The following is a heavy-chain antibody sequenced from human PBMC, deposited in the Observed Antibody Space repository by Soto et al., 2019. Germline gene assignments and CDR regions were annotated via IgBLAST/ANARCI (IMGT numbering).Heavy chain of an antibody. CDR2: ISYDGSNK. Sequence: GGSLRLCCAASGFTFSSYAMDWVRQAPGKGLEWVAVISYDGSNKYYADSVKGRFTISRDNSKNTLYLQMNSLRAEDTAVYYCARDIPILTLSPKWGQGTLVTVSS. V-gene: IGHV3-30-3*01. J-gene: IGHJ4*02. CDR3: ARDIPILTLSPK. D-gene: IGHD3-9*01. CDR1: GFTFSSYA.